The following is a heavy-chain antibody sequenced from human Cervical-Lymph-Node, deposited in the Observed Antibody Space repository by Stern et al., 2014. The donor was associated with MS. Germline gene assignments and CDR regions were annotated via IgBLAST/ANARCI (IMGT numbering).Heavy chain of an antibody. CDR3: ATDEVANFAH. Sequence: EVQLVESGGDLVKPGGSLRLSCAASGFIFSKAWMTWVRQAPGKGLQWVGRIKPKTDGGTTNCSTPVQGRFTISRDYSNTTLFMNMNNLKTDDTAVYYCATDEVANFAHWGQGTLVTGSS. CDR1: GFIFSKAW. CDR2: IKPKTDGGTT. J-gene: IGHJ5*02. V-gene: IGHV3-15*01.